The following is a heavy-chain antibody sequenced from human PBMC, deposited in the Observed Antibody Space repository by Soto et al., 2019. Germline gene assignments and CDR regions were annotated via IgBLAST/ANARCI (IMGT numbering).Heavy chain of an antibody. J-gene: IGHJ5*02. D-gene: IGHD6-19*01. CDR3: ANAVAGTNWFDP. V-gene: IGHV3-23*01. CDR1: GFTFSSYA. Sequence: EVQLLESGGGLVQPGGSLRLSCAASGFTFSSYAMSWVRQAPGKGLEWVSAISGSGGSTYYADSVKGRFTISRDNSKNTLYLQMNSLRAEDTAVYYCANAVAGTNWFDPWGQGTLVTVSS. CDR2: ISGSGGST.